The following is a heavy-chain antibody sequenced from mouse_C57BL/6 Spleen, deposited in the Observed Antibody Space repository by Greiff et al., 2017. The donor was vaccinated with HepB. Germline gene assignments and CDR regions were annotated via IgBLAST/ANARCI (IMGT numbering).Heavy chain of an antibody. Sequence: VQLQQSGPELVKPGASVKISCKASGYSFTDYNMNWVKQSNGKSLEWIGVINPNYGTTSYNQKFKGKATLTVDQSSSTAYMQLNSLTSEDSAVYYCASLYYGSSSYYFDYWGQGTTLTVSS. J-gene: IGHJ2*01. CDR3: ASLYYGSSSYYFDY. CDR1: GYSFTDYN. D-gene: IGHD1-1*01. CDR2: INPNYGTT. V-gene: IGHV1-39*01.